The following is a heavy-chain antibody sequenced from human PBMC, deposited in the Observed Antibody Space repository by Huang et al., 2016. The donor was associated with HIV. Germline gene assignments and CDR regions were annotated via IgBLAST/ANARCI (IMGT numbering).Heavy chain of an antibody. CDR2: LSPLCSVT. CDR1: GGSFNSLD. Sequence: VQLVQSGAEVRRPGSSVRVSCKAAGGSFNSLDFNWVRQAHGQGLEYMGRLSPLCSVTNYAERCQNRLTISADKSSNTVYMELRSLRSEDTGVFYCAREGQTWYGKPIAAFEIWGQGTTVIVSS. V-gene: IGHV1-69*04. CDR3: AREGQTWYGKPIAAFEI. J-gene: IGHJ3*02. D-gene: IGHD1-1*01.